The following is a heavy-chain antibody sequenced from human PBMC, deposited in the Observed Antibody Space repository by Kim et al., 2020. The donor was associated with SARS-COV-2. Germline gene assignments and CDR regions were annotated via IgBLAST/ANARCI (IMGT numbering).Heavy chain of an antibody. V-gene: IGHV1-69*13. CDR1: GVTFSSYA. D-gene: IGHD2-2*01. Sequence: SVKVSCKASGVTFSSYAISWVRQAPGQGLEWMGGIIPIFGTANYAQKFQGRVTITADESTSTAYMELRSLRSEDTAVYYCASDWGLQYLIVVVPAYGMDVWGEGTTVNVSS. J-gene: IGHJ6*02. CDR2: IIPIFGTA. CDR3: ASDWGLQYLIVVVPAYGMDV.